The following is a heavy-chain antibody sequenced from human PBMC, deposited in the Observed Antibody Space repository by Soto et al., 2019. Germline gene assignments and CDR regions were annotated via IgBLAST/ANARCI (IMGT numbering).Heavy chain of an antibody. V-gene: IGHV5-51*01. CDR2: IFPDDSDT. D-gene: IGHD3-10*02. CDR1: GYRFTNHW. CDR3: ARRGKQPGTMYAFDI. Sequence: EVQLVQSGAEVKKPGESLEISCKGSGYRFTNHWIGWVRQMPGKGLEWMGIIFPDDSDTRYSPSFQGQVTFSADKSISTAFLQWSSLKASDTAMYYCARRGKQPGTMYAFDIWGQGTMVTVSS. J-gene: IGHJ3*02.